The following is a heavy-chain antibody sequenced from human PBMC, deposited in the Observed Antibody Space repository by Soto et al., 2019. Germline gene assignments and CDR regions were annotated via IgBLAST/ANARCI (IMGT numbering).Heavy chain of an antibody. CDR1: AGFISSGGYY. D-gene: IGHD2-15*01. J-gene: IGHJ4*02. CDR3: ASSSARVGYCSGGSCPGGFAY. CDR2: IYYSGST. V-gene: IGHV4-31*03. Sequence: QVQLQESGPGLVKPSQTLSVTGTVSAGFISSGGYYWSWIRQHPGKGLEWLGYIYYSGSTYYNPSITSRITIEVYTSKNHCSVKLSSVAAAGKAVYYCASSSARVGYCSGGSCPGGFAYCGKGTLVTVST.